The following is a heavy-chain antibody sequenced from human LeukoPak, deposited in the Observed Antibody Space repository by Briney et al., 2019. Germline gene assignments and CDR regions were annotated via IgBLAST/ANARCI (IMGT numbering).Heavy chain of an antibody. V-gene: IGHV4-4*07. CDR3: ARSRNVVPAAPFDY. D-gene: IGHD2-2*01. J-gene: IGHJ4*02. CDR2: IYTSGST. Sequence: SETLSLTCTVSGGSISSYYWSWIRQPAGKGLEWIGRIYTSGSTNYNPSLKSRVTMSVDTSKNQFSLKLSSVTAADTAVYYCARSRNVVPAAPFDYWGQGTLVTVSS. CDR1: GGSISSYY.